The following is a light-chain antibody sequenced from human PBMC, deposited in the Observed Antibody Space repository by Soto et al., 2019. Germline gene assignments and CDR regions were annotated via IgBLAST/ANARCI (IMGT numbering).Light chain of an antibody. Sequence: IHMTQSASTLSASVGHRVTITCRASQSISSWLAWYQQKPGKAPKLLIYDASSLESGVPSRFSGSGSGTEFTLTISSLKPDDFATYYCQQHNSYWTFGQGTKVDIK. J-gene: IGKJ1*01. CDR1: QSISSW. CDR3: QQHNSYWT. V-gene: IGKV1-5*01. CDR2: DAS.